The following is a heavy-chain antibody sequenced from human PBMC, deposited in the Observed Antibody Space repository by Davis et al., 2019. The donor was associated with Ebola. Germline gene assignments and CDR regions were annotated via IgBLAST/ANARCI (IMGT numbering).Heavy chain of an antibody. CDR2: IIPIFGTA. CDR3: ARDTSITGTTGWFDP. V-gene: IGHV1-69*01. Sequence: GGSLRLSCAASGGTFSSYAISWVRQAPGQGLEWMGGIIPIFGTANYAQKFQGRVTITADESTSTAYMELSSLRSEDTAVYYCARDTSITGTTGWFDPWGQGTLVTVSS. CDR1: GGTFSSYA. D-gene: IGHD1-7*01. J-gene: IGHJ5*02.